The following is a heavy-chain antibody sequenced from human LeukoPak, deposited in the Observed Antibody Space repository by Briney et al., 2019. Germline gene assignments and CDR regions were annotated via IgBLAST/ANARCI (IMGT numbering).Heavy chain of an antibody. Sequence: GESLKISCKGSGYTFTDYWIGWVRQMPGKGLEWMGIIYPGDSETRYSPSFQGQVTISADKSINTAYLQWSSLKASDTAMYYCATQQFVLYPGEDAFDIWGQGTMVTVSS. CDR2: IYPGDSET. D-gene: IGHD6-6*01. CDR3: ATQQFVLYPGEDAFDI. J-gene: IGHJ3*02. CDR1: GYTFTDYW. V-gene: IGHV5-51*01.